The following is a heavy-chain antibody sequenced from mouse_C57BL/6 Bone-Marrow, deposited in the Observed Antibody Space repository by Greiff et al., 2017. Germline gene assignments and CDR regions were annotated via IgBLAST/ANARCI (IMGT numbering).Heavy chain of an antibody. CDR2: IYPRDGSN. CDR3: ARLEFDGSGGEWYYDV. J-gene: IGHJ1*03. V-gene: IGHV1-85*01. D-gene: IGHD1-1*01. Sequence: QVQLQQSGPELVKPGASVKLSCKASGYTFTSYDINWVKQRPGQGLEWIGWIYPRDGSNKYNEKFKGKATLTVDTSSSTAYMERHSLASEDSAVYYCARLEFDGSGGEWYYDVWGTGTTVTVSS. CDR1: GYTFTSYD.